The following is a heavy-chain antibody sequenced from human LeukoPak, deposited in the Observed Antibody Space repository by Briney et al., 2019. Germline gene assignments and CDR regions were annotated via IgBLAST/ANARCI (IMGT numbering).Heavy chain of an antibody. CDR1: VFTFSTYA. Sequence: PGGSLRLSCAASVFTFSTYAMSWVRQAPGKGLEWVSAISGSGGSTYYADSVKGRFTISRDNSKNTLYLQMNSLRAEDTAVYYCAKDPAAAGAYYWGQGTLVTVSS. V-gene: IGHV3-23*01. D-gene: IGHD6-13*01. J-gene: IGHJ4*02. CDR2: ISGSGGST. CDR3: AKDPAAAGAYY.